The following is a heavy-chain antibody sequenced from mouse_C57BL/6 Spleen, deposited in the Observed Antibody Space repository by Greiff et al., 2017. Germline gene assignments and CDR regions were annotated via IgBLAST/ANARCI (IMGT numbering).Heavy chain of an antibody. CDR3: ARTYYDYDRGAMDY. Sequence: VQLQQSGAELVKPGASVKMSCKASGYTFTSYWITWVKQRPGQGLEWIGDIYPGSGSTNYNEKFKSKATLTVDTSSSTAYMQLSSLTSEDSAVYYCARTYYDYDRGAMDYWGQGTSVTVSS. CDR2: IYPGSGST. V-gene: IGHV1-55*01. D-gene: IGHD2-4*01. CDR1: GYTFTSYW. J-gene: IGHJ4*01.